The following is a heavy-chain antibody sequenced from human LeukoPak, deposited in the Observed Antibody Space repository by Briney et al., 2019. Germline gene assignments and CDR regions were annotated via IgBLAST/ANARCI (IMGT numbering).Heavy chain of an antibody. CDR2: IYSSGST. CDR3: ARQTGSGLFILP. V-gene: IGHV4-39*01. D-gene: IGHD3/OR15-3a*01. CDR1: GASISSGSNY. Sequence: SETLSLTCSVSGASISSGSNYWGWIRQPPGKTLEWIGSIYSSGSTYYNPSLKSQVSISIDTSKNQFSLKLTSVTAADTAVYYCARQTGSGLFILPGGQGTLVTVSS. J-gene: IGHJ4*02.